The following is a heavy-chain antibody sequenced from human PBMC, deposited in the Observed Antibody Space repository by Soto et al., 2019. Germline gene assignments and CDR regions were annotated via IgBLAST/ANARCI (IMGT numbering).Heavy chain of an antibody. CDR2: ISYRENT. D-gene: IGHD2-8*01. CDR1: GGSISSSGYY. CDR3: ARHGLKGFYFDS. Sequence: SETLSLTCTVSGGSISSSGYYWSWIRQPPGKGLEWIGEISYRENTDSNPSLRSRVTLSVDTSKNQFSLKLTSVTAADTAVYYCARHGLKGFYFDSWGHGTLVTVSS. J-gene: IGHJ4*01. V-gene: IGHV4-39*07.